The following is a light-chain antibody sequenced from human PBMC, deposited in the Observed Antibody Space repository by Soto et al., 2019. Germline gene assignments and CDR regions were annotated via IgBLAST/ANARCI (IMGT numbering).Light chain of an antibody. CDR3: AAWDDSLNSYV. CDR2: SNN. V-gene: IGLV1-44*01. J-gene: IGLJ1*01. CDR1: SSNIGSNT. Sequence: QSVLTQPPSASGTPGQRVSISCSGSSSNIGSNTVNWYQQLPGTAPKLLIYSNNQRPSGVPDRFSGSKSRTSASLAISGLQSEDEAYYYCAAWDDSLNSYVFGTGTKVTVL.